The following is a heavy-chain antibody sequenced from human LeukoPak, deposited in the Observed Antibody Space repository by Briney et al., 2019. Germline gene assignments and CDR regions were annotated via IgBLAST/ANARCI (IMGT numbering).Heavy chain of an antibody. D-gene: IGHD2-15*01. CDR1: GGSISSGSYH. J-gene: IGHJ3*02. CDR2: IYTSGRT. Sequence: SQTLSLTCTVSGGSISSGSYHWSWIRQPAGKGLEWIGRIYTSGRTNYNPSLKCRVTISVDTSKNQFSLKLSSVTAADTAVYYCARDYAGLSSLDIWGQGTMVTVSS. V-gene: IGHV4-61*02. CDR3: ARDYAGLSSLDI.